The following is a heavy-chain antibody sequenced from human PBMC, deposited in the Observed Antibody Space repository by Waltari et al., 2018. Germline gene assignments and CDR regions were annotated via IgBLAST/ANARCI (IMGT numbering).Heavy chain of an antibody. CDR1: GGSLSGYY. CDR2: INHSGST. Sequence: QVQLQQRGAGLLKPSETLSLTCAVYGGSLSGYYWSWIRQPPGKGLEWIGEINHSGSTIYNPSLKSRVTISVDTSKNQFSLKLSSVTAADTAVYYCARAIGFWSGFPNYYYCYYMDVWDKGTTVTVSS. J-gene: IGHJ6*03. CDR3: ARAIGFWSGFPNYYYCYYMDV. V-gene: IGHV4-34*01. D-gene: IGHD3-3*01.